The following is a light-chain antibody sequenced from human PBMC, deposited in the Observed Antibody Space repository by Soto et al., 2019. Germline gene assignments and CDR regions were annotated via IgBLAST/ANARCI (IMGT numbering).Light chain of an antibody. CDR2: GAT. V-gene: IGKV3-20*01. Sequence: EIVLTQSPDTLSLSPGEGATLSCRASQIVRSSYLAWYQQRPGQAPRLLIYGATSRATGIPHRFSGSGSGKDFTLTISRLEREDFAVYYCQQYGSSPQWAFGQGTKVKIK. CDR1: QIVRSSY. CDR3: QQYGSSPQWA. J-gene: IGKJ1*01.